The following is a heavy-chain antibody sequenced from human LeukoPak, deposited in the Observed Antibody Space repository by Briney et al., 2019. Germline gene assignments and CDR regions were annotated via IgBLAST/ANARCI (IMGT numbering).Heavy chain of an antibody. CDR1: GFSFSLFG. Sequence: GGSLRLSCAASGFSFSLFGMDWVRQAPGKGLEWVAFIRYDGSSKHYADSVKGRFTISRDNSKNNLFLQMNSLRAEDTALYYCAKDRSESWSGYYDAFDVWGQGTTVTVSS. J-gene: IGHJ3*01. V-gene: IGHV3-30*02. D-gene: IGHD3-3*01. CDR3: AKDRSESWSGYYDAFDV. CDR2: IRYDGSSK.